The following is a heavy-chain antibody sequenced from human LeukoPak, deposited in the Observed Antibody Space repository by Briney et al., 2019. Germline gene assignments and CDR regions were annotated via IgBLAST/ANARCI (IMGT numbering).Heavy chain of an antibody. CDR1: GGSISSGGYY. Sequence: PPSETLSLTCTVSGGSISSGGYYWSWVRQAPGKGLEWVSVIYSGGSTYYADSVKGRFTISRDNSKNTLYLQMNSLRAEDTAVYYCARVRGSGGSCYDYWGQGTLVTVSS. V-gene: IGHV3-53*01. CDR3: ARVRGSGGSCYDY. J-gene: IGHJ4*02. CDR2: IYSGGST. D-gene: IGHD2-15*01.